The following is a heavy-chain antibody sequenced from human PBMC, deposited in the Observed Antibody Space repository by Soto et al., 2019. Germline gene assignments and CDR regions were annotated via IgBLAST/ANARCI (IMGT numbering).Heavy chain of an antibody. D-gene: IGHD1-26*01. CDR1: GFTFSSYG. CDR2: ISYDGSNK. Sequence: QVQLVESGGGVVQPGRSLRLSCAASGFTFSSYGMHWVRQAPGKGLEWVAVISYDGSNKYYADSVKGRFTISRDNSKNTLYLQMNSLRAEDTAVYYCARTSGSYETDFDYWGQGTLVTVSS. V-gene: IGHV3-30*03. J-gene: IGHJ4*02. CDR3: ARTSGSYETDFDY.